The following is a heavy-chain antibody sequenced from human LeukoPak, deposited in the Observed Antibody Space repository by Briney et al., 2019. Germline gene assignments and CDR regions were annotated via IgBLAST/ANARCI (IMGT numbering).Heavy chain of an antibody. CDR3: ARDQTQWLGVDS. V-gene: IGHV3-23*01. CDR2: IRGSGGST. J-gene: IGHJ4*02. Sequence: PGGSLSLSCAASGFTFSSYAMSWVRQTPGKGLEWVSAIRGSGGSTYYADSVKGRFTITRDNSKNTLYLQMNSLRAEATAVYYCARDQTQWLGVDSWGQGTLVTVSS. D-gene: IGHD6-19*01. CDR1: GFTFSSYA.